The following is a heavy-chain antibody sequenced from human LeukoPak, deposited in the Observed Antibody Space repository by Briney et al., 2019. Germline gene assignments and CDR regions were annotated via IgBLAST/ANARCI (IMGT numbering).Heavy chain of an antibody. D-gene: IGHD3-16*02. J-gene: IGHJ4*02. CDR1: GGSISSGGYY. CDR2: IYHSGST. Sequence: SETQSLTCTVSGGSISSGGYYWSWIRQPPGKGLEWIGYIYHSGSTYYNPSLKSRVTISVDRSKNQFSLKLSSVTAADTAVYYCARGGIAVRSLDYWGQGTLVTVSS. CDR3: ARGGIAVRSLDY. V-gene: IGHV4-30-2*01.